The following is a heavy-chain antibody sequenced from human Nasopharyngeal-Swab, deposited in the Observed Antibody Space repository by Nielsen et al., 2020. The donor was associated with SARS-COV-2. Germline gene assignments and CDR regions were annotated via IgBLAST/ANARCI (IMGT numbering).Heavy chain of an antibody. V-gene: IGHV1-46*01. CDR3: ARVLPFRITGTSGMDV. D-gene: IGHD1-7*01. J-gene: IGHJ6*04. CDR2: LNPTDGST. Sequence: ASVQVSCKASGYTFTSYYLHWVRQAPGQGLEWMGILNPTDGSTSYAQKSGGRVTMIRVTSTSTVYMELNSLRSEDTAVYYCARVLPFRITGTSGMDVWGEGTTVTVSS. CDR1: GYTFTSYY.